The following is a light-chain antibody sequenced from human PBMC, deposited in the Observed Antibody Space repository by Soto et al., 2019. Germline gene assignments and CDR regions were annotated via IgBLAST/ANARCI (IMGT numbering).Light chain of an antibody. J-gene: IGKJ1*01. CDR2: GAS. Sequence: EIVLTQSPGTLSLSPGERATLSCRASQSVSSSYLAWYQQKPGQAPRLLIYGASSRATGIPDRFSGSGSGTDVTLTISRLEPEDFAVYYCQQYGSLPETFGQGTKVEIK. CDR3: QQYGSLPET. CDR1: QSVSSSY. V-gene: IGKV3-20*01.